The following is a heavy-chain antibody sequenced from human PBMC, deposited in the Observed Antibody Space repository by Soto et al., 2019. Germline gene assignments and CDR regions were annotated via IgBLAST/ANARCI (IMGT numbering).Heavy chain of an antibody. CDR2: VSPNSGNT. D-gene: IGHD2-2*01. Sequence: QVQLVQSGTEVKKPGASVKVSCKASGYTFTDYDINWVRQAPGQGLEWMGWVSPNSGNTVYAQKVQDRVTMTRDTSISTAYMELSNLRFEDTAMYYCARGRFYSETSTWFAYWGQGTPVPVSS. CDR3: ARGRFYSETSTWFAY. CDR1: GYTFTDYD. V-gene: IGHV1-8*01. J-gene: IGHJ5*01.